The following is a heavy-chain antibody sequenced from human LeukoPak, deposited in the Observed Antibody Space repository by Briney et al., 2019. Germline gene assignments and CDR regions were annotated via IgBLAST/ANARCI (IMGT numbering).Heavy chain of an antibody. D-gene: IGHD1-26*01. J-gene: IGHJ4*02. CDR3: AREVGGKGSYSTFDY. CDR1: GGSISSYY. Sequence: SETLSLTCTVSGGSISSYYWSWIRQPAWKVLEWIGRIYTSGSPNYNPSLKGRVSMSVDTSKIKYSMKLSSVTAAATAVYYCAREVGGKGSYSTFDYWGQGTLVTVSS. V-gene: IGHV4-4*07. CDR2: IYTSGSP.